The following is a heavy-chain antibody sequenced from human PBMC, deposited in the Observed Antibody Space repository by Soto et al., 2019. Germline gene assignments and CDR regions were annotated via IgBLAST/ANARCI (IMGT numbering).Heavy chain of an antibody. J-gene: IGHJ5*02. CDR3: ARGTRVSCSSTSCYGWFDP. CDR1: GGTFSSYT. D-gene: IGHD2-2*01. V-gene: IGHV1-69*02. CDR2: IIPILGIA. Sequence: SVKVSCKASGGTFSSYTISWVRQAPGQGLEWMGRIIPILGIANYAQKFQGRVTITADKSTSTAYMELSSLRSEDTAVYYCARGTRVSCSSTSCYGWFDPWGQGTLVTVSS.